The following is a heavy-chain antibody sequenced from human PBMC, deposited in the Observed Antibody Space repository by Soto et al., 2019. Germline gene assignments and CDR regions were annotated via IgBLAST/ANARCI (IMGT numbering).Heavy chain of an antibody. CDR1: GFTFSDYW. CDR2: INLDGSEK. Sequence: GGSLRLSCAASGFTFSDYWMSWVRQTPGKGLEWVGNINLDGSEKYYADSVKGRFTFSRDNAKNSLYLQMNSLGAEDTAVYYCARDDIEEITIFGVVTRYYYYGMDVWGQGTTVTVSS. J-gene: IGHJ6*02. D-gene: IGHD3-3*01. CDR3: ARDDIEEITIFGVVTRYYYYGMDV. V-gene: IGHV3-7*05.